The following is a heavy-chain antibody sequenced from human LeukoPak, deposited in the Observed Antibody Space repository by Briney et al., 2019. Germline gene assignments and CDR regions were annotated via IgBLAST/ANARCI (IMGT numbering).Heavy chain of an antibody. Sequence: PGGSLRLSCAASGFTFDDYAMHWVRQAPGRGLEWVSGISWNSGSIGYADSVKGRFTISRDNAKNSLYLQMNSLRAEDMALYYCAKDSSAGYSNSWSDSWGQGTLVTVSP. V-gene: IGHV3-9*03. CDR1: GFTFDDYA. J-gene: IGHJ5*01. D-gene: IGHD6-13*01. CDR2: ISWNSGSI. CDR3: AKDSSAGYSNSWSDS.